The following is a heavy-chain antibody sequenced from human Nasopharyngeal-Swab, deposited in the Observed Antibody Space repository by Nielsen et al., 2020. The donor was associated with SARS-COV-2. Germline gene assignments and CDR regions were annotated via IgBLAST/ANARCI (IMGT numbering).Heavy chain of an antibody. Sequence: ASVKVSCKASGYTFTSYDINWVRQATGQGLEWRGWMNPNSGNTGYAQKFQGRVTMTRNTSISTAYMELSSLRSEDTAVYYCARDWSIAVAGYYYYYGMDVWGQGTTVTVSS. CDR3: ARDWSIAVAGYYYYYGMDV. CDR1: GYTFTSYD. J-gene: IGHJ6*02. D-gene: IGHD6-13*01. V-gene: IGHV1-8*01. CDR2: MNPNSGNT.